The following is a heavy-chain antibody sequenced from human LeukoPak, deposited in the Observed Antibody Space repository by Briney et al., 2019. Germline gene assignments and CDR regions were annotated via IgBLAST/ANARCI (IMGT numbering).Heavy chain of an antibody. J-gene: IGHJ4*02. Sequence: GGSLRLSCEASGFTFRDHWMHWVRQAPGKGLEWVAVISYDGSNKYYADSVKGRFTISRDNSKNTLYLQMNSLRAEDTAVYYCAKDPGSGSYWGQGTLVTVSS. V-gene: IGHV3-30*18. CDR3: AKDPGSGSY. D-gene: IGHD1-26*01. CDR2: ISYDGSNK. CDR1: GFTFRDHW.